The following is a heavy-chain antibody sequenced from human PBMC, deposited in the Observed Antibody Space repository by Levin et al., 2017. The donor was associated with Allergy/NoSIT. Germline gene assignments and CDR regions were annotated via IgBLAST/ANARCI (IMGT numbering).Heavy chain of an antibody. CDR3: ARDMKGANSWTRFDP. CDR2: LYREGKT. Sequence: GGSLRLSCEASGFTVSSSYMSWVRQAPGKGLEWVSVLYREGKTNYADSVKGRFTISRDDSKNTLYLQMNGLRVEDTAVYYWARDMKGANSWTRFDPGAREPWSPSPQ. CDR1: GFTVSSSY. D-gene: IGHD4/OR15-4a*01. J-gene: IGHJ5*02. V-gene: IGHV3-53*01.